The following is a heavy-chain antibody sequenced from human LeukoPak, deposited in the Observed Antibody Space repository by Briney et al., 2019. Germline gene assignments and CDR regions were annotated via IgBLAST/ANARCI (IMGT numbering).Heavy chain of an antibody. V-gene: IGHV3-43*02. Sequence: PGGSLRLSCAASGFTFDDYAMHWVRQAPGKGLEWVSPISGDGGSTYYADSVKGRFTISRDNSKNSLYLQMNSLRTEDTALYYCAKDILSGNPYYFDYWGQGTLVTVSS. CDR2: ISGDGGST. CDR1: GFTFDDYA. J-gene: IGHJ4*02. CDR3: AKDILSGNPYYFDY. D-gene: IGHD4-23*01.